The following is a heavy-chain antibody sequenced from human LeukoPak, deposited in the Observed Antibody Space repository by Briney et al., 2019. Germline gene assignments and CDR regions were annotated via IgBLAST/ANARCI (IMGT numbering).Heavy chain of an antibody. Sequence: GRSLRLSCAASGFTFSSYGMHWVRQAPGKGLEWVAVISYDGSNKYYADSVKGRFTISRDNSKNTLYLQMNSLRAEDTAVYYCASSSSWYTMDYWGQGTLVTVSS. J-gene: IGHJ4*02. D-gene: IGHD6-13*01. CDR2: ISYDGSNK. CDR3: ASSSSWYTMDY. CDR1: GFTFSSYG. V-gene: IGHV3-30*03.